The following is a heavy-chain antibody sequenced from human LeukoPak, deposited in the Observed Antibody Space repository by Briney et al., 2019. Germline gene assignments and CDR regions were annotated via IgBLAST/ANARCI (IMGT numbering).Heavy chain of an antibody. V-gene: IGHV1-69*01. CDR2: IIPIFGTA. CDR3: ARVSGRTYYFDY. J-gene: IGHJ4*02. CDR1: GGTFSSYA. Sequence: SVKVSCKASGGTFSSYAISWVRQAPGQGLEWMGGIIPIFGTANYAQKFQGRVTITADESTSTAYMELSSLRSEDTAVYYCARVSGRTYYFDYWGQGTLVTVSS. D-gene: IGHD1-26*01.